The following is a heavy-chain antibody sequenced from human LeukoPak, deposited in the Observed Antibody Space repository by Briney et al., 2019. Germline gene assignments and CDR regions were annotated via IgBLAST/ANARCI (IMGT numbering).Heavy chain of an antibody. CDR1: GYTFTSYD. CDR2: MNPNGGNT. V-gene: IGHV1-8*01. D-gene: IGHD5-24*01. Sequence: ASVKVSCTASGYTFTSYDMNWVRQATGKGLEWMGWMNPNGGNTGYAQKFQGRVTMTRNTSISTAYMELSSLRSEETAVYYCARNGEGYNDDYYYYYYMDVWGKGTTVTVSS. J-gene: IGHJ6*03. CDR3: ARNGEGYNDDYYYYYYMDV.